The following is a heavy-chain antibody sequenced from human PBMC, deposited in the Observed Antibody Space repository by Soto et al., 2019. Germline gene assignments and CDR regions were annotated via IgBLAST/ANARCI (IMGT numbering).Heavy chain of an antibody. Sequence: SETLSLTCTVSGVSISTGGYFWTWIRQPPGKGLEWIGNIYYSGMTYYNPSLRGRVPISLDTSQNQFSLKLSSVTAADTAVYYCARESSGLGYGYGKFDYWGQGALVTRLL. J-gene: IGHJ4*02. CDR2: IYYSGMT. CDR3: ARESSGLGYGYGKFDY. D-gene: IGHD5-18*01. V-gene: IGHV4-31*03. CDR1: GVSISTGGYF.